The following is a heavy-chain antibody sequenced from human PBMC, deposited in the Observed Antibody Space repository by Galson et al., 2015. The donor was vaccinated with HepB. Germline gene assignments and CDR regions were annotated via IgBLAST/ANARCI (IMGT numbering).Heavy chain of an antibody. CDR3: AKPQNRDGYSSVAFDI. D-gene: IGHD5-24*01. CDR1: GFTFSSYD. J-gene: IGHJ3*02. CDR2: ISYDGSNK. Sequence: SLRLSCAASGFTFSSYDTHWVRQAPGKGLEWVALISYDGSNKYYVDSVKGRFTISRDNSKNTLYLQMNSLRAEDTAVYYCAKPQNRDGYSSVAFDIWGQGTMVTVSS. V-gene: IGHV3-30*18.